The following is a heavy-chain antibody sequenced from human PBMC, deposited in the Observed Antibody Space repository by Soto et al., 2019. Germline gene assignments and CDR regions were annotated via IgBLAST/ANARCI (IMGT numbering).Heavy chain of an antibody. CDR1: GGSVSSGSYY. Sequence: SETLSLTCTVSGGSVSSGSYYWSWIRQPPGKGLEWIGYIYYSGSTNYNPSLKSRVTISVDTSKNQFSLKLSSVTAAATAVYYCAGIARLGPYYYGMDVWGQGTTVTVSS. D-gene: IGHD6-13*01. J-gene: IGHJ6*02. V-gene: IGHV4-61*01. CDR3: AGIARLGPYYYGMDV. CDR2: IYYSGST.